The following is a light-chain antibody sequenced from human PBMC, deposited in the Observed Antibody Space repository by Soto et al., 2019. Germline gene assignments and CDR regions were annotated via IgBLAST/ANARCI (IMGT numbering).Light chain of an antibody. CDR1: QSVSSN. CDR2: GAS. CDR3: QQYNNWPMWT. J-gene: IGKJ1*01. Sequence: EIVMTQSPATLSVSPGERATLSCRASQSVSSNLAWYQQTPGQAPRLLIYGASTRATGIPARFSGSGSGTEFTLTINSLQSEDFAVYYCQQYNNWPMWTFGQGTKVDIK. V-gene: IGKV3-15*01.